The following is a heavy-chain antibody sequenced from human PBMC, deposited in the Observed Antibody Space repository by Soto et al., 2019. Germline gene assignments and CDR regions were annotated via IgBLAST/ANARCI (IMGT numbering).Heavy chain of an antibody. CDR3: ARDFAWAFDY. CDR2: INTNRRTI. V-gene: IGHV3-48*02. D-gene: IGHD1-26*01. CDR1: GFTFSSYS. Sequence: EVQLVESGGGLVQPGGSLRLSCVASGFTFSSYSMNWVRQAPGKGLEWVSYINTNRRTIHYADSVKGRFTISRDNAKNSLYLQMNSLRDEDTAVYYCARDFAWAFDYWGQGTLLTVSP. J-gene: IGHJ4*02.